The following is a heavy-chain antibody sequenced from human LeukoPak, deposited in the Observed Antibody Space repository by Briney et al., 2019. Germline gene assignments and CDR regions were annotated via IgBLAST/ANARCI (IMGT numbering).Heavy chain of an antibody. V-gene: IGHV7-4-1*02. CDR1: GYTFTRYA. CDR2: INTNTGNP. CDR3: ARDSDFDWLLGVPDY. D-gene: IGHD3-9*01. J-gene: IGHJ4*02. Sequence: GASVKVSCKASGYTFTRYAMNWVRQAPGQGLEWMGWINTNTGNPTYAQGFTGRFVFSLDTSVSTAYLQISSLKAEDTAVYYCARDSDFDWLLGVPDYWGQGALVTVSS.